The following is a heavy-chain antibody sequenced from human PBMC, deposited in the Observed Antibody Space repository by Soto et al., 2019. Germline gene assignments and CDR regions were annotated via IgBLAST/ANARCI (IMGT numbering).Heavy chain of an antibody. CDR2: IHDSRSIYDSRST. J-gene: IGHJ5*02. Sequence: SETLSLTCSVSGGSISSGIYYWDWIRQPPGKGLEWIGSIHDSRSIYDSRSTYYNASLKSRLTISVDMSKNQFSLRLNSVTAADTAVYYCVGRDFGEFFFDAWGQGILVTVSS. V-gene: IGHV4-39*01. CDR3: VGRDFGEFFFDA. CDR1: GGSISSGIYY. D-gene: IGHD3-10*01.